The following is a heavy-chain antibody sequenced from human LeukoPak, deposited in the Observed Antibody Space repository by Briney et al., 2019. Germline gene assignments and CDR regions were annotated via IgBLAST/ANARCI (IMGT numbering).Heavy chain of an antibody. CDR1: RVSINVYY. D-gene: IGHD4-17*01. CDR2: VSSTGNT. CDR3: ARPYYGHSVGDAYDV. V-gene: IGHV4-59*01. J-gene: IGHJ3*01. Sequence: SQTLSLTCTVARVSINVYYWTWLRQPPGKGLECIGYVSSTGNTNSNPSLRSRVSMSIDASKKQFSLRLNSVTAADTAVYYCARPYYGHSVGDAYDVWGQGTLVTVSS.